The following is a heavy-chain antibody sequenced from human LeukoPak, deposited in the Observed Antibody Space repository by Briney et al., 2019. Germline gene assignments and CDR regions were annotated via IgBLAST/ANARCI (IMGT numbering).Heavy chain of an antibody. V-gene: IGHV3-23*01. Sequence: GGSLRLSCAASGFTFSSYGMSWVRQAPGKGLEWVSAITATSSSTHDADSVQGRFTISRDNSKNTLYLQMNSLRAEDTAVYYCARARYSYGYWAYFDYWGQGTLVTVSS. CDR3: ARARYSYGYWAYFDY. D-gene: IGHD5-18*01. CDR1: GFTFSSYG. J-gene: IGHJ4*02. CDR2: ITATSSST.